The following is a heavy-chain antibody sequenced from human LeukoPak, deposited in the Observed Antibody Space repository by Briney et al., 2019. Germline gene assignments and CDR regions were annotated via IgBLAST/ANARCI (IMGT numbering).Heavy chain of an antibody. CDR3: ARGRRTNAGYSSSGYDLNWFDP. CDR1: EPPVSPYD. D-gene: IGHD6-13*01. V-gene: IGHV1-8*01. Sequence: APVKVSCKPSEPPVSPYDINWVRQATGHGLEWRGWMNPNSGNTGYGQKFQGRVTMTRNTSISTAYMELSSLRSEDTAVYYCARGRRTNAGYSSSGYDLNWFDPWGQGTLVTVSS. J-gene: IGHJ5*02. CDR2: MNPNSGNT.